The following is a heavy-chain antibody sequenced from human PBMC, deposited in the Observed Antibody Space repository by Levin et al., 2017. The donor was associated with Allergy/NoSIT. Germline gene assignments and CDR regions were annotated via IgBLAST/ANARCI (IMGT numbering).Heavy chain of an antibody. CDR3: ARARGSGSYLGVVPFTNYFDY. CDR2: ISAYNGNT. J-gene: IGHJ4*02. Sequence: GASVKVSCKASGYTFTSYGISWVRQAPGQGLEWMGWISAYNGNTNYAQKLQGRVTMTTDTSTSTAYMELRSLRSDDTAVYYCARARGSGSYLGVVPFTNYFDYWGQGTLVTVSS. D-gene: IGHD3-10*01. CDR1: GYTFTSYG. V-gene: IGHV1-18*01.